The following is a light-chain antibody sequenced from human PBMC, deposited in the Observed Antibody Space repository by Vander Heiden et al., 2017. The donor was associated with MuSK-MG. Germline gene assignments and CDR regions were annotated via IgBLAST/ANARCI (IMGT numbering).Light chain of an antibody. CDR1: NIGSKN. Sequence: SYVLTQPPSVSVAPGQTARITCGGNNIGSKNVHWYQQKPGQAPLVVVYDDNDRPSRIPERFSGSNSGNTATLTISRVEAGDEADYHCQVWDSSSDHYVFGTGTKVTVL. V-gene: IGLV3-21*02. CDR3: QVWDSSSDHYV. CDR2: DDN. J-gene: IGLJ1*01.